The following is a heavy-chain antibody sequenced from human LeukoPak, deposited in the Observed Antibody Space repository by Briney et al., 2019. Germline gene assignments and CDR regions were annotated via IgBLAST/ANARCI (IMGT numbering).Heavy chain of an antibody. Sequence: ASVKVSCKASGYSFTGCYIHWVRQAPGQGPEWMGWINPSSGGTDYAQKFQGRVTMTRDTSISTAYMELSSLRSDDTAVYYCVVGTTPFYYFDSWGQGTLVTVSS. D-gene: IGHD1/OR15-1a*01. V-gene: IGHV1-2*02. J-gene: IGHJ4*02. CDR3: VVGTTPFYYFDS. CDR1: GYSFTGCY. CDR2: INPSSGGT.